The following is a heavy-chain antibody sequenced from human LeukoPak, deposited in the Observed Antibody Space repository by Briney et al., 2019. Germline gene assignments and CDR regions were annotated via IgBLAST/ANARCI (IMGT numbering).Heavy chain of an antibody. CDR2: VSSSSSYI. CDR1: GYTFCILS. J-gene: IGHJ4*02. CDR3: ARDSEQQLVFGYFDY. Sequence: GGPLRLPCAPSGYTFCILSMNGAPHAPGKGLDWVSSVSSSSSYISYADSVNGRFTISRDNAKNSLYLQMNSMRAEDAAVYYCARDSEQQLVFGYFDYWGQGTLVTVSS. D-gene: IGHD6-13*01. V-gene: IGHV3-21*01.